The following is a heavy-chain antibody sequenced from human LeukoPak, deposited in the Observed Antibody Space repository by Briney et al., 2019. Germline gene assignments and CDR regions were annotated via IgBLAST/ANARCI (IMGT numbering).Heavy chain of an antibody. D-gene: IGHD1-26*01. CDR3: ARDNSVGDYAWWFDP. Sequence: ASVKVSCKASGYTFTGYYMHWVRQAPGQGLEWMGLINPSGSSTIYAQKFQGGVTMTRDMSTSTDYMELSSLRSEDTAVYYCARDNSVGDYAWWFDPWGQGTLVTVSS. CDR1: GYTFTGYY. CDR2: INPSGSST. J-gene: IGHJ5*02. V-gene: IGHV1-46*01.